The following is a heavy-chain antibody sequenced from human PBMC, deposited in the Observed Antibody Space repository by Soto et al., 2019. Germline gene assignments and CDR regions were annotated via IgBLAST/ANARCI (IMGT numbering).Heavy chain of an antibody. D-gene: IGHD2-15*01. CDR3: ARTNRILDAFDI. Sequence: EVQLVESGGGLVQPGGSLRLSCAAAGFTCSSNDMNWVRQDPGKGLEWVSYISSSSSPIYYADSVRGRFTISRDNAKNSLYLQMNSLRAEDTAVYYCARTNRILDAFDIWGQGTMVTVSS. V-gene: IGHV3-48*01. CDR1: GFTCSSND. CDR2: ISSSSSPI. J-gene: IGHJ3*02.